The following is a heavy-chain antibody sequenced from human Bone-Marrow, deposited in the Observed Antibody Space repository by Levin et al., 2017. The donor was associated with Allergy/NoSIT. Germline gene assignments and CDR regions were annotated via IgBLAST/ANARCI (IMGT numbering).Heavy chain of an antibody. CDR1: GGSLSSYF. D-gene: IGHD2-15*01. J-gene: IGHJ5*02. CDR2: VYYTGST. Sequence: SETLSLTCTVSGGSLSSYFWSWIRQPPGKGLEWIGYVYYTGSTNYNPSLKSRVTISVDTSKNQFSLKLGSVTAADTAVYYCAGDSCSGDRCCSGFSWFDPWGQGTLVTVSS. CDR3: AGDSCSGDRCCSGFSWFDP. V-gene: IGHV4-59*01.